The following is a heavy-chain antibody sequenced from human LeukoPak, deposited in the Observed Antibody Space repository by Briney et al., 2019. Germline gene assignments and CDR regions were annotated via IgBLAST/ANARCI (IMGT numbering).Heavy chain of an antibody. D-gene: IGHD3-22*01. J-gene: IGHJ4*02. CDR1: GGSISSYY. V-gene: IGHV4-59*01. Sequence: PSETLSLTCTVSGGSISSYYWSWIRQPPGKRLEWIGYIYYSGSTNYNPSLKSRVTISVDTSKNQFSLKLSSVTAADTAVYYCARSLSSGYYFPFDYWGQGTLVTVSS. CDR3: ARSLSSGYYFPFDY. CDR2: IYYSGST.